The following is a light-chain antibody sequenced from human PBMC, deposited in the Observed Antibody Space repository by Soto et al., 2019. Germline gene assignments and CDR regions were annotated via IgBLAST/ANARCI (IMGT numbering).Light chain of an antibody. CDR1: SGHSSYA. CDR3: QTWCNGITWV. CDR2: LNSDGSH. J-gene: IGLJ3*02. V-gene: IGLV4-69*01. Sequence: QSVLTQSPSASASLGASVKLTCTLSSGHSSYAIAWHQQQPEKGPRYLMKLNSDGSHSKGDGIPDRFSGSSSGAERYLTISSLQSEDDADYYCQTWCNGITWVFGGGTKLTVL.